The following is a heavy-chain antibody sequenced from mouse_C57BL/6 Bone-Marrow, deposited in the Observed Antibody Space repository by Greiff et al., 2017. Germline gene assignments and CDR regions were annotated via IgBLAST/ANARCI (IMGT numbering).Heavy chain of an antibody. D-gene: IGHD3-1*01. CDR1: GYTFTSYW. Sequence: QVQLKQPGAELVKPGASVKLSCKASGYTFTSYWMQWVKQRPGQGLEWIGEIDPSVSYTNYNQKFKGKATLTVATSSSAAYMQLSSLTSEDSAVYYGARDGPYQYWYFDVWGTGTTVTVAS. J-gene: IGHJ1*03. CDR2: IDPSVSYT. CDR3: ARDGPYQYWYFDV. V-gene: IGHV1-50*01.